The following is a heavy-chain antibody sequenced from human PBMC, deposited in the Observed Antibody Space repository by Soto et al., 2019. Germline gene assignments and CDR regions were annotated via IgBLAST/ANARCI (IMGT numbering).Heavy chain of an antibody. Sequence: QVQLVESGGGVVQPGRSLRLSCAASGFTFSSYGMHWVRQAPGKGLEWVAVIWYDGSNKYYADSVKGRFTISRDNSKNTLYLLMNSLRAEDTAVYYCARQKIAAAGQNWFDPWGQGTLVTVSS. CDR2: IWYDGSNK. CDR1: GFTFSSYG. D-gene: IGHD6-13*01. V-gene: IGHV3-33*01. J-gene: IGHJ5*02. CDR3: ARQKIAAAGQNWFDP.